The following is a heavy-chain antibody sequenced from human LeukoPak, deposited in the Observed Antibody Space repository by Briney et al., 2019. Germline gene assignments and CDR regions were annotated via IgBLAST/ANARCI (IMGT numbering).Heavy chain of an antibody. CDR3: SRSTSIVIFREW. Sequence: ASVKVSCKASGDTLANYGFTWVRQAPGHGLEWVGWVSVNSGYTTSAQKFQGRVTLTTDSSTNTGYMELRSLTSDDTAVYYCSRSTSIVIFREWWGQGTLVIVSS. D-gene: IGHD3-3*01. CDR2: VSVNSGYT. V-gene: IGHV1-18*01. CDR1: GDTLANYG. J-gene: IGHJ1*01.